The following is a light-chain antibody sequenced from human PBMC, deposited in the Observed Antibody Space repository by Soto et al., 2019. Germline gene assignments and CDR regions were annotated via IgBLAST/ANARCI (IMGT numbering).Light chain of an antibody. CDR2: KAS. CDR3: QQYNSYSRT. Sequence: DIHMTQSPSTLSASVGDRVTITCRASQSISSWLAWYQQKPGKAPKVLIYKASGLQSGVPSRFSGSGSGTDFPLTISSLQPDDFATYYCQQYNSYSRTFGQGTKLEIK. J-gene: IGKJ2*01. CDR1: QSISSW. V-gene: IGKV1-5*03.